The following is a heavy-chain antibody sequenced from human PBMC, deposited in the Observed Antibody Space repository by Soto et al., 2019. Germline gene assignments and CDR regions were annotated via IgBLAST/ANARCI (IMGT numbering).Heavy chain of an antibody. V-gene: IGHV1-69*13. CDR3: ARHDRRENYYDSSGYYPYFDY. J-gene: IGHJ4*02. CDR2: IIPIFGTA. D-gene: IGHD3-22*01. Sequence: SVKVSCKASGGTFRSYAISWVRQAPGQGLEWMGGIIPIFGTANYAQKFQGRVTITADESTSTAYMELSSLRSEDTAVYYCARHDRRENYYDSSGYYPYFDYWGQGTLVNVSS. CDR1: GGTFRSYA.